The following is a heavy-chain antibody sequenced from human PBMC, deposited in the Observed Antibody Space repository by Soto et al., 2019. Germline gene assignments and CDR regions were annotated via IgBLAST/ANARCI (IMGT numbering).Heavy chain of an antibody. D-gene: IGHD6-19*01. J-gene: IGHJ4*02. CDR3: ARHWWSSGSYLVFDS. V-gene: IGHV4-59*08. CDR1: GASIAGYY. Sequence: QVQLQESGPGLLKPSETLSLTCTISGASIAGYYWSWIRQSPGKGLEWIGYVYSSGSTNYNPSLQIRVAMSIDTSKRQSSLKLTSVTAADTALYYCARHWWSSGSYLVFDSWGQGTLVTVSS. CDR2: VYSSGST.